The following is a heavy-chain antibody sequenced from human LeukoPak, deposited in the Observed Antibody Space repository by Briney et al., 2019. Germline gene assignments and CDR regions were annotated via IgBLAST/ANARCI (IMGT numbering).Heavy chain of an antibody. D-gene: IGHD1-26*01. V-gene: IGHV3-23*01. Sequence: GGSLRLSCAASGFSFSNYAMSWVRQAPGKGLEWVSAISGDSDSTYYADSVRGRFTASRDNSKNTLYLQMNRLRAEDTAVYYCANREGYWGQGTLVTVSS. CDR1: GFSFSNYA. CDR3: ANREGY. CDR2: ISGDSDST. J-gene: IGHJ4*02.